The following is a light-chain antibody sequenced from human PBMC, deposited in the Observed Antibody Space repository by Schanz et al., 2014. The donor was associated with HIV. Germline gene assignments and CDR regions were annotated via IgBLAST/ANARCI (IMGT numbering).Light chain of an antibody. CDR3: QQYSDWPPST. CDR2: GAF. V-gene: IGKV3-20*01. CDR1: QSVSSSY. Sequence: EIVLTQSPGTLSLSPGERATLSCRASQSVSSSYLAWYQHKPGQAPRLLIYGAFTRATGIPVRFSGSGSGADFTLTIGGLQSEDFAVYYCQQYSDWPPSTFGQGTKLEIK. J-gene: IGKJ2*01.